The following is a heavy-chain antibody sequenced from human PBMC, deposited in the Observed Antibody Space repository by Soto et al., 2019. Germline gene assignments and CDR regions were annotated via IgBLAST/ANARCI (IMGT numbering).Heavy chain of an antibody. J-gene: IGHJ4*02. CDR3: TPLALKYNSDWYPLSD. V-gene: IGHV3-15*07. CDR2: IKSETDGGTI. Sequence: EVQLVESGGGLVKPGGSLRLSCAGSGFTFSNVWMNWVRQAPGKGLEWVGRIKSETDGGTIDYAAPVKGRFTISRDDSNNTLYLQMNSLETEDTATYYCTPLALKYNSDWYPLSDWGQGTRVTVSS. D-gene: IGHD6-19*01. CDR1: GFTFSNVW.